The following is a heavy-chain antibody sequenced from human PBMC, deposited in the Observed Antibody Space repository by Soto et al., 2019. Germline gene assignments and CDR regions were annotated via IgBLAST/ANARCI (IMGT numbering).Heavy chain of an antibody. CDR3: ARGLYNYDILTGPSSRPFDY. J-gene: IGHJ4*02. D-gene: IGHD3-9*01. CDR2: INPSGGST. V-gene: IGHV1-46*01. Sequence: ASVKVSCKASGYTFTSYYMHWVRQAPGQGLEWMGIINPSGGSTSYAQKFQGRVSMTRDTSTSTVYMELSSLRSEDTAVYYCARGLYNYDILTGPSSRPFDYWGQGTLVTVSS. CDR1: GYTFTSYY.